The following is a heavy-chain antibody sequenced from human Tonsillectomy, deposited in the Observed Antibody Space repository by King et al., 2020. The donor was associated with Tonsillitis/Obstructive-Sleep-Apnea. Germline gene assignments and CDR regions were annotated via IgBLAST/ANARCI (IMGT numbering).Heavy chain of an antibody. J-gene: IGHJ4*02. CDR1: GFTFNTYA. D-gene: IGHD3-10*01. Sequence: VQLVESGGDLVQPGGSLRLTCAASGFTFNTYAMTWVRQAPGKGLESVSTITGSGDKTYYADSVKGRFTISRDNSKNTLYLQMNSLRAEDTAVYFCANGVPLMVWGQGTLVTVSS. V-gene: IGHV3-23*04. CDR2: ITGSGDKT. CDR3: ANGVPLMV.